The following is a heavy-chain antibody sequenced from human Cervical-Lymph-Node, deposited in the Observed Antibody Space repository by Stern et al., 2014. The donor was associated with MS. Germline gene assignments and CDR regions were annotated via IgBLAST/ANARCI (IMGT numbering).Heavy chain of an antibody. J-gene: IGHJ6*02. CDR1: GYTFTDYY. CDR3: ARASTTANNYYDGVDV. D-gene: IGHD1-1*01. Sequence: QVQLVQSGAEVKNPGASVKVSCEASGYTFTDYYMQWMRQAPGQGLEWMGLINLKNGGKNAAQKFQGWVTMTRDTSTRAAYMELSRLKSDDTAIYYCARASTTANNYYDGVDVWGQGTTVTVPS. CDR2: INLKNGGK. V-gene: IGHV1-2*04.